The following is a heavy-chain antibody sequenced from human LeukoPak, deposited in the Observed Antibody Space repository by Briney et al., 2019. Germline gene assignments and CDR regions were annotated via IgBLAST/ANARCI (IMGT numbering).Heavy chain of an antibody. CDR1: GFTFSNYW. Sequence: GGSLRLSCAASGFTFSNYWMTWFRQTPGKGLEWVGNIKPDGSEKYYVDSVKGRFTISRDNAKNSLFLQMSSLRVEDTAIYYCAGDYVWGSSESDYWGQGTLVTVSS. D-gene: IGHD7-27*01. J-gene: IGHJ4*02. CDR3: AGDYVWGSSESDY. CDR2: IKPDGSEK. V-gene: IGHV3-7*01.